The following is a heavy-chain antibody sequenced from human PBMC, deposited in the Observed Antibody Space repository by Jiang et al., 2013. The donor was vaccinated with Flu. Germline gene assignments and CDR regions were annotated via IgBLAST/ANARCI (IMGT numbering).Heavy chain of an antibody. Sequence: LLKPSETLSLTCAVYGGSFSGYYWSWIRQPPGKGLEWIGEINHSGSTNYNPSLKSRVTISVDTSKNQFSLKLSSVTAADTAVYYCARGQGEVGVGEWYYWGQGTLVTVSS. CDR1: GGSFSGYY. J-gene: IGHJ4*02. CDR2: INHSGST. D-gene: IGHD3-10*01. V-gene: IGHV4-34*01. CDR3: ARGQGEVGVGEWYY.